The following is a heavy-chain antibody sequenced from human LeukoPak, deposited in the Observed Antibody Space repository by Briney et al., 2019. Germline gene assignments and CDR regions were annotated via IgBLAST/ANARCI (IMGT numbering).Heavy chain of an antibody. V-gene: IGHV3-7*01. D-gene: IGHD3-22*01. J-gene: IGHJ3*02. Sequence: GGSLRLSCAASGFTFLNYWMSWVRQAPGKGLEWVANIKQDGSEKYYVDSVKGRFTISRDNAKNSLYLQMNSLRAEDTAVYYCAKEPPHYYDSSGYVSGAFDIWGQGTMVTVSS. CDR3: AKEPPHYYDSSGYVSGAFDI. CDR2: IKQDGSEK. CDR1: GFTFLNYW.